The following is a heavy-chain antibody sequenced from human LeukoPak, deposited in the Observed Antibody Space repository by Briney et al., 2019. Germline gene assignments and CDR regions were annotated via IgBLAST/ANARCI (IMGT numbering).Heavy chain of an antibody. V-gene: IGHV4-59*01. D-gene: IGHD6-6*01. J-gene: IGHJ6*02. CDR3: ARQARLDYYYGMDV. CDR2: IYYSGST. CDR1: GGSISGYY. Sequence: SETLSLTCTVSGGSISGYYWSWIRQPPGKGLEWIGYIYYSGSTNYNPSLKSRVTISVDTSKNQFSLKLSSVTAADTAVYYCARQARLDYYYGMDVWGQGTTVTVSS.